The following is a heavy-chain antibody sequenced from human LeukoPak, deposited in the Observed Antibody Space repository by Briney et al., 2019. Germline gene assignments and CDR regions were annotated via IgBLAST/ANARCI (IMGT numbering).Heavy chain of an antibody. V-gene: IGHV3-23*01. CDR1: GFTFSSYA. CDR3: ARERNTAIVTAFDV. D-gene: IGHD5-18*01. Sequence: GGSLRLSCAASGFTFSSYAMSWVRQAPGKGLEWVSAISGSGGSTYYADSVKGRFTISRDNSKNTLYLQMNSLRVEDTGVYFCARERNTAIVTAFDVWGQGTMVTVSS. CDR2: ISGSGGST. J-gene: IGHJ3*01.